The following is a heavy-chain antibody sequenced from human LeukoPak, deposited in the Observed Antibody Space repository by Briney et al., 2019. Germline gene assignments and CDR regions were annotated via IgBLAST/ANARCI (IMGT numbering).Heavy chain of an antibody. CDR3: ARGQLWFTYYFDY. Sequence: PGGSLRLSCAASGFTFSSYTMNWVRQAPGKGLEWVSSISSSSSYIYYADSVKGRFTISRDNAKNSLYLQMNSLRAEDTAVYYCARGQLWFTYYFDYWGQGTLVTVSS. CDR2: ISSSSSYI. J-gene: IGHJ4*02. D-gene: IGHD5-18*01. CDR1: GFTFSSYT. V-gene: IGHV3-21*01.